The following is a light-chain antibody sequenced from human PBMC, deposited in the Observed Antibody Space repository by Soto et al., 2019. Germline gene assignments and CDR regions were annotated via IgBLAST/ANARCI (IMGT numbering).Light chain of an antibody. CDR2: DAS. J-gene: IGKJ1*01. CDR1: QSVNYF. CDR3: QQRSHWRR. V-gene: IGKV3-11*01. Sequence: EIVLMPSPGTLSLSPEERALLSCRASQSVNYFLAWYQQKPGQAPRLLIYDASNRATDIPDRFSGSGSGTDFTLTISRLEPEDFAVYYWQQRSHWRRFGQGTKVDIK.